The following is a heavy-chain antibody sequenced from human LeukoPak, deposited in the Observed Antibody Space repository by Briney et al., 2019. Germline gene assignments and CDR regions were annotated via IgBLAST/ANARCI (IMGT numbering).Heavy chain of an antibody. J-gene: IGHJ5*02. CDR2: ISGYNGDT. Sequence: ASVKVSCMASGYTFTTYGISWVRQAPGQGLEWMGWISGYNGDTNYAQNFQGRVTMTTDTSTSTAYMELRSLRSDDTAVYYCARNRVTITTKRYFDPWGQGTRVTVSS. CDR3: ARNRVTITTKRYFDP. CDR1: GYTFTTYG. V-gene: IGHV1-18*01. D-gene: IGHD3-9*01.